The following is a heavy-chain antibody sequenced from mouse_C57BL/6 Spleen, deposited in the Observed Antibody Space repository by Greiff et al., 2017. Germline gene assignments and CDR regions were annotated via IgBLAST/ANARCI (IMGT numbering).Heavy chain of an antibody. CDR3: AGWRNWREFAY. CDR1: GYSITSGYD. V-gene: IGHV3-1*01. J-gene: IGHJ3*01. CDR2: ISYSGST. Sequence: VQLQQSGPGMVKPSPSLSLSCTVSGYSITSGYDWHWIRHFPGNKLELMGHISYSGSTNYNPSLKSRISITHDTSKNHFFLKLESVTTADTSTYYCAGWRNWREFAYWGQGTLVTVSA. D-gene: IGHD4-1*01.